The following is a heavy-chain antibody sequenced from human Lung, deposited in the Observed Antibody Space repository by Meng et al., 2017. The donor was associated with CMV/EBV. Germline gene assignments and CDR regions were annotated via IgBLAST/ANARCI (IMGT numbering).Heavy chain of an antibody. V-gene: IGHV4-39*01. CDR3: ARQGSVYYYDSSGQSPDY. CDR2: IYYSGST. J-gene: IGHJ4*02. CDR1: GGSISSSSYY. D-gene: IGHD3-22*01. Sequence: SETLSLXXTVSGGSISSSSYYWGWIRQPPGKGLEWIGSIYYSGSTYYNPSLKSRVTISVDTSKNQFSLKLSSVTAADTAVYYCARQGSVYYYDSSGQSPDYWGQGTLVXVSS.